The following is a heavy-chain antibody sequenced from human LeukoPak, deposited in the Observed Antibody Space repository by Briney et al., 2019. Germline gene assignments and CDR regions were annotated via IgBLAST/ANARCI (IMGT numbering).Heavy chain of an antibody. D-gene: IGHD2-2*01. Sequence: PSETLSLTCTVSRGSISGSIRSYYWSWLRQPPGKGLEWIGYISSSGSVNDNPSLRGRVTISVDTSKNQFSLKLSSVTAADTAVHYCARGYCTYTNCYDYDAFDIWGQGTKVTVSS. CDR3: ARGYCTYTNCYDYDAFDI. CDR1: RGSISGSIRSYY. V-gene: IGHV4-61*01. CDR2: ISSSGSV. J-gene: IGHJ3*02.